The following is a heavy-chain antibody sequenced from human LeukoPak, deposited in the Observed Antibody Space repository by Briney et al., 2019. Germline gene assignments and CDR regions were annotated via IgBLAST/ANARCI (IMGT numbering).Heavy chain of an antibody. D-gene: IGHD3-3*01. J-gene: IGHJ4*02. CDR3: ATGPARDWSGYYVGYFYY. V-gene: IGHV1-24*01. CDR2: FDPEDGET. Sequence: ASVKVSCKVSGYTLTELSMHWVRQAPGKGREWMGGFDPEDGETIYAQKFQGRVTMTEDTSTDTAYMELSSLTSEDTAVYYCATGPARDWSGYYVGYFYYWGQGALVTVSS. CDR1: GYTLTELS.